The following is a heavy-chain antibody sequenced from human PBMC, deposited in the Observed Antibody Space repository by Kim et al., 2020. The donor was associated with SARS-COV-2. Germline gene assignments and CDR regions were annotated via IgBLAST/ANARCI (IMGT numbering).Heavy chain of an antibody. Sequence: GGSLRLSCAASGFTFGDYAMHWVRQAPGKGLEWVSGISWNSGSIGYADSVKGRFTISRDNAKNSLYLQMNSLRAEDTALYYCAKAPSRSSHDAFDIWGQGTMVTVSS. V-gene: IGHV3-9*01. J-gene: IGHJ3*02. CDR2: ISWNSGSI. CDR3: AKAPSRSSHDAFDI. CDR1: GFTFGDYA. D-gene: IGHD6-6*01.